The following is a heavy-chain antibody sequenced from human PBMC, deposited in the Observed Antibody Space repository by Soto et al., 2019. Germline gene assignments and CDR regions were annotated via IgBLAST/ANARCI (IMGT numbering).Heavy chain of an antibody. Sequence: GASVKVSCKASGYTFSGFYMHWVRQAPGQGLEWMGWINPNSGGTKSAEKFQGRVTMTRDTSISTAYTELRSLRSDDTAVYYCARVLTREYDSCFDYWGQGTLVTVSS. V-gene: IGHV1-2*02. D-gene: IGHD3-3*01. CDR1: GYTFSGFY. CDR3: ARVLTREYDSCFDY. J-gene: IGHJ4*02. CDR2: INPNSGGT.